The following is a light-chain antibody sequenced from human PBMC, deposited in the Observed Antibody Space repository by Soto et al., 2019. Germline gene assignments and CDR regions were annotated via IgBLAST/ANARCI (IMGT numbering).Light chain of an antibody. CDR1: SSDVGGYDY. J-gene: IGLJ3*02. V-gene: IGLV2-11*01. CDR3: SSYTSSYTWV. Sequence: QSVLTQPRSVSGSPGQSVTISCTGTSSDVGGYDYVSWYQQRPGKAPKLMIYDVNRRPSGVPDHFSGSKSGITASLTISGLQADDEADYYCSSYTSSYTWVFGGGTKVTVL. CDR2: DVN.